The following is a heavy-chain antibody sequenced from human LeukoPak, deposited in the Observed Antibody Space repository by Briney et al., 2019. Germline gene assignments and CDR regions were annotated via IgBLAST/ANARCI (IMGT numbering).Heavy chain of an antibody. D-gene: IGHD6-13*01. CDR1: GFTFSDHL. Sequence: PGRSLRLSCAASGFTFSDHLMDWVRQAPGKGLEWVGRIRKKANSYTTEYAASVKGRFTISRDDSKNSLYLQMNSLKTEDTAVYYCSRDGSGSSWSAFDIWGQGTRVTVSS. J-gene: IGHJ3*02. CDR3: SRDGSGSSWSAFDI. V-gene: IGHV3-72*01. CDR2: IRKKANSYTT.